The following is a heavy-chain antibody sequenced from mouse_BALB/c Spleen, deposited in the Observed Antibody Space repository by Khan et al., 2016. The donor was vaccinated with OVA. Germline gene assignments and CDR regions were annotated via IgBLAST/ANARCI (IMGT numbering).Heavy chain of an antibody. CDR3: VRSVHYGCSTWLAY. Sequence: QVQLQQPGAELVKPGASVKLSCKASGYPLTSYCLHWVKQRPGRGLVWIGEIDPSDIYTNYNQTFKGKATVTVDTSSSPTYMQLSSLTSEDSAIYYCVRSVHYGCSTWLAYWGQGTLVTVSA. J-gene: IGHJ3*01. CDR2: IDPSDIYT. D-gene: IGHD1-1*01. CDR1: GYPLTSYC. V-gene: IGHV1-69*02.